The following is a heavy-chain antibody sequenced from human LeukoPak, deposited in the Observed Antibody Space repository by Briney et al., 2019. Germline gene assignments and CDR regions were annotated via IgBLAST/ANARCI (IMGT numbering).Heavy chain of an antibody. J-gene: IGHJ4*02. CDR2: IYYTET. CDR3: ATRKLGNDY. CDR1: GGSVSNYY. V-gene: IGHV4-59*02. D-gene: IGHD7-27*01. Sequence: PSETLSLTCSVSGGSVSNYYWSWIRQSPGKGLEWIGYIYYTETSYNPSLKSRVTISADTSKNQFSLKLYSVTAADTAVYYCATRKLGNDYWGQGTLVTVSS.